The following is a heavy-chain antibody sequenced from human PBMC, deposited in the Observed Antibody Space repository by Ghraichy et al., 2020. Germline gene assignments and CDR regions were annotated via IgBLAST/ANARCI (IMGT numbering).Heavy chain of an antibody. CDR2: INSDGSDS. Sequence: GGSLRLSCVASGFTFSSYWIHWVRQAPGKGLVWVSRINSDGSDSIYADSVKGRFTTSRDNAKNTLYLQMSSLRADDTAVYYGARGGGHHAFDIWGQGTMVSVS. CDR1: GFTFSSYW. V-gene: IGHV3-74*01. J-gene: IGHJ3*02. D-gene: IGHD3-16*01. CDR3: ARGGGHHAFDI.